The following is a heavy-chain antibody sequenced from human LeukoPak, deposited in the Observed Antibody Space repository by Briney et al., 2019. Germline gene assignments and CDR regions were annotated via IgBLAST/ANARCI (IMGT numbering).Heavy chain of an antibody. Sequence: GGSLRLSCVGSGFTFSTYGMSWVRQAPGKGLVWVSRINSDGINTSYADSVKGRFTISRDNAKNTLNLQMNSLRAEDTAVYYCARDLGQYYDTSNNWFDPWGQGTLVTVSS. D-gene: IGHD3-22*01. J-gene: IGHJ5*02. CDR3: ARDLGQYYDTSNNWFDP. CDR1: GFTFSTYG. CDR2: INSDGINT. V-gene: IGHV3-74*01.